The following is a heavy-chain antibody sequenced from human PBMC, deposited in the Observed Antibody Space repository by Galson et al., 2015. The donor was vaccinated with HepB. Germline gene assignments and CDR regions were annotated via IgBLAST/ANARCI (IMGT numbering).Heavy chain of an antibody. CDR1: GFRFSDSA. D-gene: IGHD5-12*01. CDR3: TRQNSGYDY. V-gene: IGHV3-73*01. J-gene: IGHJ4*02. CDR2: ISSKANSYAT. Sequence: SLRLSCAASGFRFSDSAMHWVRLASGKGLEWVGRISSKANSYATVYAASVKGRFTISRDDSKNTTYLQMNSLKAEDTAVYYCTRQNSGYDYWGQGTLVTVSS.